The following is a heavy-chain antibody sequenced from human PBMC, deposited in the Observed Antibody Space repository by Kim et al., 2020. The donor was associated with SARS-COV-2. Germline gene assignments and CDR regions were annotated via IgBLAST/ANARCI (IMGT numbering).Heavy chain of an antibody. V-gene: IGHV3-15*01. CDR2: KIDGGTT. CDR3: TTEGAQ. Sequence: KIDGGTTEYAAPVKGRFTISRDDSKNTLYLQINSLKSEDTAVYYCTTEGAQWGQGTLVTVSS. D-gene: IGHD3-16*01. J-gene: IGHJ4*02.